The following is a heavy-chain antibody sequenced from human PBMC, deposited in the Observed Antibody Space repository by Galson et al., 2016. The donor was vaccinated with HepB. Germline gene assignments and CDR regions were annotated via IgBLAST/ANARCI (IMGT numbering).Heavy chain of an antibody. D-gene: IGHD5-18*01. CDR2: ISATSDRR. CDR3: ATSNSYGYVH. V-gene: IGHV3-23*01. Sequence: SLRLSCAASGFTFSTHAMSWVRQAPGKGMESVSAISATSDRRIYADSVKGRFTISRDNLQNTVHLQMDSLRAEDTALYYCATSNSYGYVHWGQGALVTVSS. CDR1: GFTFSTHA. J-gene: IGHJ1*01.